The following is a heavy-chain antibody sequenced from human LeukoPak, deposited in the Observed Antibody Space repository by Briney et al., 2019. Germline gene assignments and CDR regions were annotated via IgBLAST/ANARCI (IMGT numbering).Heavy chain of an antibody. CDR2: ISDTSSTI. CDR3: ARDPRTFYYYGMDV. Sequence: GGSLRLSCEASGFTFSSYTMNRVRQAPGKGLEWVSYISDTSSTIYYADSVKGRFTISRDNAKNSLFLQVNSLRAEDTAVYYCARDPRTFYYYGMDVWGQGTTVTVSS. D-gene: IGHD2-2*01. V-gene: IGHV3-48*01. J-gene: IGHJ6*02. CDR1: GFTFSSYT.